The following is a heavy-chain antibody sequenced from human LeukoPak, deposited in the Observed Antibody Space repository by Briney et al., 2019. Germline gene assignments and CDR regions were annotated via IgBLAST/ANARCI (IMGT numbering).Heavy chain of an antibody. CDR2: IYYSGST. CDR1: GVSISSYY. V-gene: IGHV4-59*01. CDR3: ARDGVRTKQLPDAFDI. Sequence: SETLSLTCTVSGVSISSYYWSWIRQPPGKGLEWIGYIYYSGSTNYNPSLKSRVTMSVDTSKNQFSLKLSSVIAADTAVYYCARDGVRTKQLPDAFDIWGQGIMVTVSS. J-gene: IGHJ3*02. D-gene: IGHD6-13*01.